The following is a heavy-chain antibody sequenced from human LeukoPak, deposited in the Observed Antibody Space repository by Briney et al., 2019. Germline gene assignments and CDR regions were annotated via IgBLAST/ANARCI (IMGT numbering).Heavy chain of an antibody. CDR3: ARGGSDGYLFNY. D-gene: IGHD3-22*01. CDR1: GDIVSSNSAT. Sequence: ASQTLSLTCAISGDIVSSNSATWDWIRQSPSRGLEWLGRTYYRSKWYNDYAVSVKSRVTINPDTSKNQFSLQLNSVTPEDTAVYYCARGGSDGYLFNYWGQGSLVTVSS. V-gene: IGHV6-1*01. CDR2: TYYRSKWYN. J-gene: IGHJ4*02.